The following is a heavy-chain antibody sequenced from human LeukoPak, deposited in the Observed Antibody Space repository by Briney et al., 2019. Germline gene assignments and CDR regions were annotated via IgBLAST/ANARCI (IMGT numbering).Heavy chain of an antibody. CDR2: IIPIFGTA. Sequence: ASVKVSCKASGGTFSSYAISWVRQAPGQGLEWMGGIIPIFGTANYAQKFQGRVTITADKSTSTAYMELSSLRSEDTAVYYCARDYGDYVRGNWFDPWGQGTLVTVSS. D-gene: IGHD4-17*01. CDR3: ARDYGDYVRGNWFDP. V-gene: IGHV1-69*06. CDR1: GGTFSSYA. J-gene: IGHJ5*02.